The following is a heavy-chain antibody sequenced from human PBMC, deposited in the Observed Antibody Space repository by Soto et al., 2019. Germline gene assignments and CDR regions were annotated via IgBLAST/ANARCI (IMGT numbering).Heavy chain of an antibody. CDR3: AKSPNFYCSTPNCYKYYFDH. D-gene: IGHD2-2*02. CDR1: GFTFNTYG. CDR2: ISYDGSEK. V-gene: IGHV3-30*18. J-gene: IGHJ4*02. Sequence: QEQLVESGGGVVQPGKSLRLSCAASGFTFNTYGMHWVRQAPGKGLEWVAVISYDGSEKYYVDSVKGRFTISKDNSKNPLYLQMNSLRREDTAVYYCAKSPNFYCSTPNCYKYYFDHWGQGTRVTVSS.